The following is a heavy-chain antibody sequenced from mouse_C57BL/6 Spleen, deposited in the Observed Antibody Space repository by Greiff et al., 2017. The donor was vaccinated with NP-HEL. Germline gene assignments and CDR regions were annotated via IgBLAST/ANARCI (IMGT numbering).Heavy chain of an antibody. D-gene: IGHD2-4*01. Sequence: EVKLQESGGGLVKPGGSLKLSCAASGFTFSSYAMSWVRQTPEKRLEWVATISDGGSYTYYPDNVKGRFTISRDNAKNNLYLQMSHLKSEDTAMYYCAREFDYSSYWYFDVWGTGTTVTVSS. CDR3: AREFDYSSYWYFDV. CDR1: GFTFSSYA. CDR2: ISDGGSYT. J-gene: IGHJ1*03. V-gene: IGHV5-4*01.